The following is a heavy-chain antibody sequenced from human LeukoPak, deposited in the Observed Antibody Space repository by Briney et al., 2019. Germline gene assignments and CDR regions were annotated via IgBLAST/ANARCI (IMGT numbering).Heavy chain of an antibody. CDR1: GGSFSGYY. CDR3: ARVGYDFWSGYPYYFDY. CDR2: INHSGST. Sequence: SETLSLTCAVYGGSFSGYYWSWIRQPPGKGLEWIGEINHSGSTNYNPSLKSRVTISVDTSKNQFSLKLSSVTAADTAVYYCARVGYDFWSGYPYYFDYWGQGTLVTVSS. D-gene: IGHD3-3*01. J-gene: IGHJ4*02. V-gene: IGHV4-34*01.